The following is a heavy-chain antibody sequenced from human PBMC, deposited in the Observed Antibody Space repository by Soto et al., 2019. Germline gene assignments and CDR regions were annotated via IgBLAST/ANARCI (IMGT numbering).Heavy chain of an antibody. J-gene: IGHJ5*02. CDR1: GYSFTTYW. CDR3: ARGYCTTNICDPWFEP. CDR2: IYPGXSDT. V-gene: IGHV5-51*01. D-gene: IGHD2-8*01. Sequence: GESRKISPTGIGYSFTTYWIGLVRQMPGKDPEWMGIIYPGXSDTRYSTSFQDQVTISADKSITTAYLQWSSLKASDTAMYYCARGYCTTNICDPWFEPGRQGTLVTSPQ.